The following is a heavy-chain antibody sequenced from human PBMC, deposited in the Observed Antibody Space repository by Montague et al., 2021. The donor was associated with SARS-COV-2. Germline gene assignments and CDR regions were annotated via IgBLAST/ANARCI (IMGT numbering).Heavy chain of an antibody. CDR2: IYHSGST. CDR3: GRTLVFGEYLSYYYYGMDV. J-gene: IGHJ6*02. V-gene: IGHV4-4*02. Sequence: SDTLSLTRALSGGSISSSNWWSWFRQPPGKGLEWIVEIYHSGSTNYNPSLKSRVTISVDKSKNQFSLQLSSVTAAATAVYYCGRTLVFGEYLSYYYYGMDVWGQGTTVTVSS. CDR1: GGSISSSNW. D-gene: IGHD3-10*02.